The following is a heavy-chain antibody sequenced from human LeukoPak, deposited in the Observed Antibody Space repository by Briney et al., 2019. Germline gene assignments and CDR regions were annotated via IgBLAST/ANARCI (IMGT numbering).Heavy chain of an antibody. J-gene: IGHJ4*02. CDR1: GFTFSSYG. Sequence: PGGSLRLSCAASGFTFSSYGMHWVRQAPGKGLEWVAFIRYDGSNKYYADSVKGRFTISRDNSKNTLYLQMNSLRAEDTAVYYCAKPGEVTTDGVDYFDYWGQGTLVTVSS. V-gene: IGHV3-30*02. CDR2: IRYDGSNK. CDR3: AKPGEVTTDGVDYFDY. D-gene: IGHD4-11*01.